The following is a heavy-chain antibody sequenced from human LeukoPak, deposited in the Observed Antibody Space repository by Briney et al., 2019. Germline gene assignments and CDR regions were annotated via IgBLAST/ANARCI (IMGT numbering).Heavy chain of an antibody. CDR2: INPNSGGT. J-gene: IGHJ4*02. D-gene: IGHD6-25*01. V-gene: IGHV1-2*02. CDR1: GYTFNGYY. CDR3: ARDRLAWSPTTFDY. Sequence: ASVKVSCEASGYTFNGYYMHWVRQAPGQGLEWMGWINPNSGGTNYAQKFQGRVTMTRDTSISTAYMELSRLRSDDTAVYYCARDRLAWSPTTFDYWGQGTLVTVSS.